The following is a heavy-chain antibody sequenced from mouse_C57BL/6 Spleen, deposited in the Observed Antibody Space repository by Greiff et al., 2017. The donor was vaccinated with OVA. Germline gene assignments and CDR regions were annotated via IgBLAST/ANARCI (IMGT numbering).Heavy chain of an antibody. CDR3: ARSQGRGGFDY. V-gene: IGHV1-78*01. J-gene: IGHJ2*01. Sequence: VQLQESDAELAKPGASVKISCKASGYTFTDHTIHWMKQRPEQGLEWIGYIYPRDGSTKYNEKFKGKATVTADKSSSTAYMQLNSLTSEDSAVYFCARSQGRGGFDYWGQGTTVTVSS. D-gene: IGHD3-3*01. CDR2: IYPRDGST. CDR1: GYTFTDHT.